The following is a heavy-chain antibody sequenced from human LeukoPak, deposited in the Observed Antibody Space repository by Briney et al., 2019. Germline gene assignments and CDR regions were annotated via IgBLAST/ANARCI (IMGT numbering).Heavy chain of an antibody. J-gene: IGHJ5*02. CDR2: IRSKANSYAT. D-gene: IGHD3-22*01. V-gene: IGHV3-73*01. CDR1: GFTFSGSA. CDR3: TRPNHYYYDSSVNWFDP. Sequence: PGGSLRLSCAASGFTFSGSAMHWVRQASGKGLEWVGRIRSKANSYATAYAASEKGRFTISRDDSKNTAYLQMNSLKTEDTAVYYCTRPNHYYYDSSVNWFDPWGQGTLVTVSS.